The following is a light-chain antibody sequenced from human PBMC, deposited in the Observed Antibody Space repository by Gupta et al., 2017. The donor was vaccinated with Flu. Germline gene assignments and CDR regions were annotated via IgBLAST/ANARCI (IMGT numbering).Light chain of an antibody. Sequence: QSALTQPASVSGSPGPSITISCTGTSSDVGAYHFVSWYQQHPGKAPKLMIYEVINRPSGVSNRFSGSKSGNTASLTISGLQAEDEADYYCSSYTSSITRVFGGGTKLTVL. CDR2: EVI. J-gene: IGLJ3*02. CDR1: SSDVGAYHF. CDR3: SSYTSSITRV. V-gene: IGLV2-14*01.